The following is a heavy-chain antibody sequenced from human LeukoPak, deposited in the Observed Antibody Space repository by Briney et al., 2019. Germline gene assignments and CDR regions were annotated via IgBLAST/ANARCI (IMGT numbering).Heavy chain of an antibody. V-gene: IGHV4-34*01. Sequence: SETLSLTCAVYGVSFSGYYWSWLRQPPGKGLEWLGEINHSGSTNYNPSLKSRVTISVDTSKNQFSLKLSSVTAADTAVYYCAREGSSWSNWFDPWGQGTLVTVSS. D-gene: IGHD6-13*01. CDR1: GVSFSGYY. CDR3: AREGSSWSNWFDP. CDR2: INHSGST. J-gene: IGHJ5*02.